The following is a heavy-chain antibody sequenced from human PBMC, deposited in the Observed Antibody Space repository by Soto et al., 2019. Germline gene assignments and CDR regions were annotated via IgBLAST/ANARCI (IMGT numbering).Heavy chain of an antibody. J-gene: IGHJ6*02. CDR3: VRQGIGNLHGLVDV. Sequence: QVQLQQSGPGLVKPSETLSLTCSVSSGPTSSHNWGWIRQPPGRGLEWIGYVYSTGGTSYNPSLTSRVTISADTSTNHISLALTSVTAAATAVYYCVRQGIGNLHGLVDVWGQGTTVRVSS. D-gene: IGHD1-1*01. V-gene: IGHV4-59*08. CDR1: SGPTSSHN. CDR2: VYSTGGT.